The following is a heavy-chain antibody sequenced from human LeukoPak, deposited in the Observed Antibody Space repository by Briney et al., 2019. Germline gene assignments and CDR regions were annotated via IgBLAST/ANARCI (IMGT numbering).Heavy chain of an antibody. CDR3: GRDFIGESGAGGP. Sequence: GGSLRLSCAASGFTFSNTMNWVRQAPGKGLEWVSSISPSGNSTWHADSVKGRFTISRDNAENSVYLQMNSLRAEDTAIYYCGRDFIGESGAGGPWGQGTLVTVSS. V-gene: IGHV3-21*01. CDR2: ISPSGNST. J-gene: IGHJ5*02. CDR1: GFTFSNT. D-gene: IGHD3-10*01.